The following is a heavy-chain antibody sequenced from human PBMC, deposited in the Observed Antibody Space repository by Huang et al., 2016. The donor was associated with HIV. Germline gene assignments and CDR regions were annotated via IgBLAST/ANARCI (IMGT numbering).Heavy chain of an antibody. J-gene: IGHJ5*02. V-gene: IGHV1-69*01. CDR1: GGTFSSCG. CDR3: ARWEAAADNNWFDP. CDR2: IIPIFGTP. D-gene: IGHD6-13*01. Sequence: QVQLVQSGAEVKKPGSSVKVSCRASGGTFSSCGISWVRQAPGQGLEWMGGIIPIFGTPNDAQKCQGRVTITADESTSTAYMELSSLRSEDTAVYYCARWEAAADNNWFDPWGQGTLVTVSS.